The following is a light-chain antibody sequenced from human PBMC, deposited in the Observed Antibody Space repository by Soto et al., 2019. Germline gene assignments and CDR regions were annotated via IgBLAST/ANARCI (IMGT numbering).Light chain of an antibody. V-gene: IGKV3-15*01. CDR3: QHYSNWQTWT. CDR1: QSVSSN. CDR2: GAS. J-gene: IGKJ1*01. Sequence: EVMVSPSPGTLSLSPGVLATLSWRASQSVSSNLAWYQQKPGQAPRLLIYGASTRAIDIPARFSGSGSETEFTLTISSLQSEDFAVYYCQHYSNWQTWTFGQGTKVDIK.